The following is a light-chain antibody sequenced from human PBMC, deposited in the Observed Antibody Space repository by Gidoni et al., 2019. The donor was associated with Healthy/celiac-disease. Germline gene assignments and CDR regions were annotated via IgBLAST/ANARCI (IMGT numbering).Light chain of an antibody. CDR2: GNS. V-gene: IGLV1-40*01. CDR1: SSNIGAGYD. CDR3: QSYDSSLSGSV. J-gene: IGLJ2*01. Sequence: QSVLTQPPPVSGAPGQRVTISCTESSSNIGAGYDVHWYQQLPGTAPKLLIYGNSNRPSGFPDRFSGSKSGTSASLAITGLQAEDEADYYCQSYDSSLSGSVFGGGTKLTVL.